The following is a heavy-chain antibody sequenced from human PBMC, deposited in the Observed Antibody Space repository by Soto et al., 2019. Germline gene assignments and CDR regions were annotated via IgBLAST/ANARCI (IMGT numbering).Heavy chain of an antibody. CDR3: ARGGSLQNYGSGGLNYYYGMDV. V-gene: IGHV4-34*01. Sequence: SETLSLTCAVYGGSFSGYYWSWIRQPPGKGLEWIGEINHSGSTNYNPSLKSRVTISVDTSKNQFSLKLSSVTAADTAVYYCARGGSLQNYGSGGLNYYYGMDVWGQGTTVTVSS. CDR1: GGSFSGYY. J-gene: IGHJ6*02. CDR2: INHSGST. D-gene: IGHD3-10*01.